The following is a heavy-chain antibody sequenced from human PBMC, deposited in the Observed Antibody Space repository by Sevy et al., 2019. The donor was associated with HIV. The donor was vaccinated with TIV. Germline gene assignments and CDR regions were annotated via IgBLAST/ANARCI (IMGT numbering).Heavy chain of an antibody. D-gene: IGHD3-10*01. CDR1: GFTFSSYA. Sequence: GGSLRLSCAASGFTFSSYAMHWVRQAPGKGLEWVAVISYDGSNKYYAYSVKGRFTISRDNSKNTLYLQMNSLRAEDTAVYYCAREFGEFKYYYYYYGMDVWGQGTTVTVSS. CDR2: ISYDGSNK. CDR3: AREFGEFKYYYYYYGMDV. V-gene: IGHV3-30-3*01. J-gene: IGHJ6*02.